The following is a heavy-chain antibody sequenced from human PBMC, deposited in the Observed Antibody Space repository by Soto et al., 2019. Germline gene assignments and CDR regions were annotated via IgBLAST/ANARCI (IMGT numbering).Heavy chain of an antibody. CDR3: ARDGSGRPATY. CDR1: GGSITSYY. J-gene: IGHJ4*02. Sequence: QVQLQESGPGLVKPSETLSLTCTVSGGSITSYYWTWIRQPPGKGLEWIGYIYSSGSTNYNPSLKSRVTISVDTSKNQFSLKLNSVTAADTAAYYCARDGSGRPATYWGQGTLVTVSS. CDR2: IYSSGST. V-gene: IGHV4-59*01. D-gene: IGHD3-10*01.